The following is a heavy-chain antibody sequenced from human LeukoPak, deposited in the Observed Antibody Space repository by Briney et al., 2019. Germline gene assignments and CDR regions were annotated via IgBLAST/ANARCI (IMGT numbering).Heavy chain of an antibody. CDR1: GFTFSNYG. V-gene: IGHV3-30*02. Sequence: GGSLRLSCAAAGFTFSNYGMHWVRQAPDKGLEWVAFLQYHGGDIHYADSVEGRFTISRDNSKNTLYLQMNSLRPEDTAVYYCAKEEGYYYDSGGYYVEYFQHWAQGTLVTVSS. CDR3: AKEEGYYYDSGGYYVEYFQH. CDR2: LQYHGGDI. D-gene: IGHD3-22*01. J-gene: IGHJ1*01.